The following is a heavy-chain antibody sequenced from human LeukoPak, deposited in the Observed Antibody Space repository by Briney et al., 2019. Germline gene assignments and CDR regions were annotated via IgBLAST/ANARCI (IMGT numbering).Heavy chain of an antibody. CDR2: IYHSGST. V-gene: IGHV4-4*02. CDR1: GGSINSSNW. J-gene: IGHJ4*02. D-gene: IGHD4-17*01. CDR3: ARASHDYGDYSHFDY. Sequence: SETLSLTCAVSGGSINSSNWWSWVRQPPGKGLEWIGEIYHSGSTNYNPSLKSRVTIAVDKSKNQFSLKLSSVTAADTAVYYCARASHDYGDYSHFDYWGQGTLVTVSS.